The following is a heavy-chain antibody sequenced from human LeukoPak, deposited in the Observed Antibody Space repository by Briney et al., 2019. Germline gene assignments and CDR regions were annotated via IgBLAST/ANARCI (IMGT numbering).Heavy chain of an antibody. V-gene: IGHV3-11*04. Sequence: GGSLRLSCAASGFTFSDYAMSWIRQAPGQGLEWISYISRSGDTIDYADSVKGRFTISRDNSKNTLYLQMNSLRAEDTAVYYCARDYNLDYWGQGTLVTVSS. CDR1: GFTFSDYA. CDR2: ISRSGDTI. CDR3: ARDYNLDY. J-gene: IGHJ4*02. D-gene: IGHD1-14*01.